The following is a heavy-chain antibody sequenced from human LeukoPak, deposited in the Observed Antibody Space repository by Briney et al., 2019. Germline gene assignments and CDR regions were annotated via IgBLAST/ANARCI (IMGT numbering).Heavy chain of an antibody. CDR3: ARARVWSGHFYSYYMDV. J-gene: IGHJ6*03. CDR2: ITGSASTT. V-gene: IGHV3-23*01. D-gene: IGHD3-3*01. CDR1: GFTFSSYA. Sequence: GGSLTLSCVASGFTFSSYAMTWVRQAPGKGLEWVSTITGSASTTYYADSVKGRFTISRDNSKNTLSLQLNSLRAVDTAVYYCARARVWSGHFYSYYMDVWGRGTTVTVS.